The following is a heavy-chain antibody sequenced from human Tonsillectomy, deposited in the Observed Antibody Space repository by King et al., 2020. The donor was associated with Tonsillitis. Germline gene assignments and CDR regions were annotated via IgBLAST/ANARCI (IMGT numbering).Heavy chain of an antibody. V-gene: IGHV3-7*03. CDR2: IKEDGSEK. D-gene: IGHD6-13*01. CDR3: ARARRGRSSWGYYYYYGMDV. J-gene: IGHJ6*02. Sequence: VQLVESGGGLVQPGGSLRLSCAASGFTLGTYWMTWVRQAPGKGLEWVANIKEDGSEKYYVDSVKGRFIISRDNAKNSLYLQINSLRAEDTAVYYCARARRGRSSWGYYYYYGMDVWGQGTTVTVSS. CDR1: GFTLGTYW.